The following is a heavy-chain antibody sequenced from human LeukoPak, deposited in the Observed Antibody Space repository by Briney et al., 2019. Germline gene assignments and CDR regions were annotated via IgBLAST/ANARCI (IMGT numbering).Heavy chain of an antibody. CDR3: ASGNGDFLRPDGMDV. V-gene: IGHV3-21*01. J-gene: IGHJ6*02. Sequence: PGGSLRLSCAASGFSFSIYSMSWVRQAPGKGLEWVSSISSRSGYIYYAGSVKGRFTISRDNAKNSLYLQRNRQRDENTAVYYCASGNGDFLRPDGMDVWGQGTTVIVSS. CDR2: ISSRSGYI. D-gene: IGHD2-21*02. CDR1: GFSFSIYS.